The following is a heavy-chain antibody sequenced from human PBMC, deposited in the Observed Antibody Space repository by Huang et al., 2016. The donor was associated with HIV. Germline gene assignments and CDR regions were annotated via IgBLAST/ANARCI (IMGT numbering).Heavy chain of an antibody. D-gene: IGHD2-21*02. Sequence: EVQLVESGGGLIQPGGSLRLSCAVSGFTVSSNYVSWVRQAPGKGLEGVSVIHNGGNTYYADSVKGRFAISRDNFKNTLYLQMNSLRAEDTAVYYCAREFCGGDCFRSRDAFDIWGQGTMVTVAS. CDR3: AREFCGGDCFRSRDAFDI. J-gene: IGHJ3*02. CDR1: GFTVSSNY. CDR2: IHNGGNT. V-gene: IGHV3-53*01.